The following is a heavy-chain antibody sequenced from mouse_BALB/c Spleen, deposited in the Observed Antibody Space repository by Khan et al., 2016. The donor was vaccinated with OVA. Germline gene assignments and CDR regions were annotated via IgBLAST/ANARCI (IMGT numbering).Heavy chain of an antibody. CDR2: IYPGNSDT. CDR1: GYTFTSYW. J-gene: IGHJ2*01. CDR3: TRNGFGNYESWDY. V-gene: IGHV1-5*01. Sequence: VQLQQSGTVLARPGASVKMSCKASGYTFTSYWMHWVKQRPGQGLEWIGAIYPGNSDTNYNQKFTGKAKLTAVTSTSTAYLELNSLTNEDSAVFYCTRNGFGNYESWDYWGQGTTRTVSS. D-gene: IGHD2-1*01.